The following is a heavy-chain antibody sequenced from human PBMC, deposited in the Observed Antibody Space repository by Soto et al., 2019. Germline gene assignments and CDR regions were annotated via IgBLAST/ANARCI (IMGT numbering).Heavy chain of an antibody. CDR3: ARLSGTRKRNDLDYYYGMDV. J-gene: IGHJ6*02. CDR2: IIPIFGTA. Sequence: GASVKVSCKASGGTFSSYAISWVRQAPGQGLEWMGGIIPIFGTANYAQKFQGRVTITADESTSTAYMELSSLRSEDTAVYYCARLSGTRKRNDLDYYYGMDVWGQGTTVTVSS. V-gene: IGHV1-69*13. CDR1: GGTFSSYA. D-gene: IGHD1-26*01.